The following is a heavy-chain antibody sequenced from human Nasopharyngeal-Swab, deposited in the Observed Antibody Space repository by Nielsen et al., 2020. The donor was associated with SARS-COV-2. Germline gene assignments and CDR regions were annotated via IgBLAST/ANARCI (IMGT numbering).Heavy chain of an antibody. CDR1: GFTVSSNY. V-gene: IGHV3-53*04. J-gene: IGHJ4*02. D-gene: IGHD1-26*01. CDR2: IYSGGST. Sequence: LSLTGAASGFTVSSNYMSWVRQAPGKGLEWVSVIYSGGSTYYADSVKGRFTISRHNSKNTLYLQMNSLRAEDTAVYYCASINAAYSGSYLDYWGQGTLVTVSS. CDR3: ASINAAYSGSYLDY.